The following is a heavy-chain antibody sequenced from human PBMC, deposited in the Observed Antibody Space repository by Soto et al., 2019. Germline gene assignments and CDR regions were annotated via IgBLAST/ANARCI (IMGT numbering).Heavy chain of an antibody. D-gene: IGHD5-18*01. CDR3: ARDRLMATAGTARHYFGLDV. Sequence: SETLFLTCTVSGGSIRSGGYYWSWVRQNPRRGLEWIGNIYYSGNTYYNPSLKSRLTISVDTSKNQFSLNLSSATAADTAVYYCARDRLMATAGTARHYFGLDVWGQGTTVTVSS. CDR1: GGSIRSGGYY. V-gene: IGHV4-31*03. CDR2: IYYSGNT. J-gene: IGHJ6*02.